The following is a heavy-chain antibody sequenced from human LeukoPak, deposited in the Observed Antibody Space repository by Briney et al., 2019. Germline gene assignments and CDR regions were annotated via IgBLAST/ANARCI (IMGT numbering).Heavy chain of an antibody. J-gene: IGHJ4*02. CDR2: IYSGGST. CDR1: GFTFSDYY. CDR3: ARDGSSSSDY. Sequence: QSGGSLRLSCAASGFTFSDYYMSWVRQAPGKGLEWVSVIYSGGSTYYADSVKGRFTISRDNSKNTLYLQMNSLRAEDTAVYYCARDGSSSSDYWGQGTLVTVSS. D-gene: IGHD6-6*01. V-gene: IGHV3-66*01.